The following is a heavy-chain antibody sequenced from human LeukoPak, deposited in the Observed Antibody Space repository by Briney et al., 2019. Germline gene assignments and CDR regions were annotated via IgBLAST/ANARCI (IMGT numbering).Heavy chain of an antibody. D-gene: IGHD3-22*01. Sequence: SVKVSCKASGYTFTSYDINWVRQATGQGLEWMGRIIPILGIANYTQKFQGRVTITADTSTSTAYMELSSLRSEDTAVYYCASPGGGYYSLRAEYFQHWGQGSLVTVSS. CDR1: GYTFTSYD. CDR2: IIPILGIA. CDR3: ASPGGGYYSLRAEYFQH. V-gene: IGHV1-69*04. J-gene: IGHJ1*01.